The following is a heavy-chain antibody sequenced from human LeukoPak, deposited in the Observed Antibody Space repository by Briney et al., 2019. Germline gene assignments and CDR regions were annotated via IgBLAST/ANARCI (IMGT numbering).Heavy chain of an antibody. V-gene: IGHV3-48*03. CDR1: GFTFSSYE. J-gene: IGHJ4*02. Sequence: GGSLRLSCAASGFTFSSYEMNWVRQAPGKGLEWVSYISSSGSTIYYADSVKGRFTISRDNAKNSLYLQMNSLRAEDTAVYYCARDSVRFGESHFDYWGQGTLVTVSS. CDR3: ARDSVRFGESHFDY. D-gene: IGHD3-10*01. CDR2: ISSSGSTI.